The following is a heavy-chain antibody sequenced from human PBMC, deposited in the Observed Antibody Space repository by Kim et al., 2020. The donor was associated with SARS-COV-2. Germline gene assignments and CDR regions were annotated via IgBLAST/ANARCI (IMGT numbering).Heavy chain of an antibody. D-gene: IGHD1-26*01. CDR1: GFTFSSYG. CDR2: IWYDGSNK. J-gene: IGHJ1*01. Sequence: GGSLRLSCAASGFTFSSYGMHWVRQAPGKGLEWVAVIWYDGSNKYYADSVKGRFTISRDNSKNTLYLQLNSLRAEDTAVYYCARQSHQWDLCGFLNWGQG. V-gene: IGHV3-33*01. CDR3: ARQSHQWDLCGFLN.